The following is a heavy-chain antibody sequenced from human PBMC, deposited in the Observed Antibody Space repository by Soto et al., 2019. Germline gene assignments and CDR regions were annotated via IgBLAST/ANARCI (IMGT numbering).Heavy chain of an antibody. CDR2: ISAHNGNT. CDR1: GYDFTTYA. Sequence: QVHLVQSGAEVKKPGASVKVSCKGSGYDFTTYAITWVRQARGQGLEWMAWISAHNGNTDYAQKLQGRVTVTRDTSTSTAYMELRSLRSDDTAMYYCARGRYGDYWGQGALVTVS. V-gene: IGHV1-18*01. J-gene: IGHJ4*02. D-gene: IGHD1-1*01. CDR3: ARGRYGDY.